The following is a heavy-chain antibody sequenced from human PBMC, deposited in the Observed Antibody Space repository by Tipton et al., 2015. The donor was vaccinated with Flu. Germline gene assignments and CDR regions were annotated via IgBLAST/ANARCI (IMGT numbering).Heavy chain of an antibody. J-gene: IGHJ4*02. CDR2: IYYSGST. D-gene: IGHD6-19*01. Sequence: TLSLTCTVSGGSISSSSYYWGWIRQPPGKGLEWIGSIYYSGSTYYNPSLKSRVTISVDTSKNQFSLKLSSVTAADTAVYYCARRVAVAAHFDYWGQGTLVTVSS. CDR1: GGSISSSSYY. CDR3: ARRVAVAAHFDY. V-gene: IGHV4-39*01.